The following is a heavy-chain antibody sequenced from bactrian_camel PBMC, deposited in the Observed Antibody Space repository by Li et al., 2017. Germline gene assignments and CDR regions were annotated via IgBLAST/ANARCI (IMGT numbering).Heavy chain of an antibody. CDR2: ISRDGRDI. CDR1: GLAVSLYS. D-gene: IGHD2*01. J-gene: IGHJ4*01. Sequence: HVQLVESGGGLVQPGGSLRLSCAASGLAVSLYSWNWVRQVPGQGLEWVSHISRDGRDIDYTESVKGRFTISRDNAKNTVYLQMNSLKSEDTALYYCASRDLLVGGYCFNYWGQGTQVTVS. V-gene: IGHV3S6*01. CDR3: ASRDLLVGGYCFNY.